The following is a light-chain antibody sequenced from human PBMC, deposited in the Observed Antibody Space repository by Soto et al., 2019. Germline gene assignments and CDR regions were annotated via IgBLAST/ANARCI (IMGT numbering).Light chain of an antibody. V-gene: IGLV2-23*01. J-gene: IGLJ2*01. CDR2: EGS. CDR3: CSYAGSSIS. Sequence: QSALTQPASVSGSPGQSITISCTGTSSDVGSYNLVSWYQQHPGKAPKLMIYEGSKRPSGVSNRFSGSKSGNTASLTISRLQAEDEADYYCCSYAGSSISFGGGTKLTVL. CDR1: SSDVGSYNL.